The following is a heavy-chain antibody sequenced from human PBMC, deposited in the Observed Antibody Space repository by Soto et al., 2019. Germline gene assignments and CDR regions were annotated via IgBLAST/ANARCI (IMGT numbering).Heavy chain of an antibody. Sequence: PVGSLRLSCAASGFPFSSYAMNWVRQAPGKGLEWVSTITGGGGRTSYADSVKGRFTISRDNSKNTLYLQMNSLRAEDTAIYYCAKDGQIYASGSGDYGMDVWGQGTTVTVSS. CDR3: AKDGQIYASGSGDYGMDV. CDR1: GFPFSSYA. CDR2: ITGGGGRT. V-gene: IGHV3-23*01. D-gene: IGHD3-10*01. J-gene: IGHJ6*02.